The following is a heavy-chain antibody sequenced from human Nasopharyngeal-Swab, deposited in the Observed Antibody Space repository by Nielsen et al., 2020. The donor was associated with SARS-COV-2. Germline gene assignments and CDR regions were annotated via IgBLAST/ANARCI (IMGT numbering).Heavy chain of an antibody. J-gene: IGHJ4*02. CDR2: IRAYNGNT. CDR1: RYTFTSYG. CDR3: ATYVDKAMESFEY. Sequence: SVPVSLLASRYTFTSYGISWVRQAPGQGLEWMGWIRAYNGNTNYAQKLQGRVTMTTDTSTSTAYMELRSLRSDDTAVYYCATYVDKAMESFEYWGQGTLVTVSS. V-gene: IGHV1-18*04. D-gene: IGHD5-18*01.